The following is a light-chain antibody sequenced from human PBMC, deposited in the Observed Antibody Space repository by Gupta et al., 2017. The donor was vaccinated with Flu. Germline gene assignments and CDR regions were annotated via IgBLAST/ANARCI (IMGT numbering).Light chain of an antibody. CDR1: QGGSTS. Sequence: PAIGYSASRERGTIHCRANQGGSTSLAWYQQRPGQAPRRLIYGASNRDSGIPARFSGSGSGTDFTLNISTMEAEDVAVYYCRQRGDWPTSFGPGTKVEIK. CDR3: RQRGDWPTS. J-gene: IGKJ1*01. CDR2: GAS. V-gene: IGKV3-11*01.